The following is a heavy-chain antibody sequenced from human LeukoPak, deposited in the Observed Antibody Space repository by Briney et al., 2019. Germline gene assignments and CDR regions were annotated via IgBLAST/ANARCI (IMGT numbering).Heavy chain of an antibody. CDR3: ARVKPPFIAARPMSGWFDP. V-gene: IGHV1-8*02. J-gene: IGHJ5*02. CDR2: MNPNSGNT. Sequence: ASVKVSCKASGYTFTGYYMHWVRQAPGQGLEWMGWMNPNSGNTGYAQKFQGRVTMTRNTSISTAYMELSSLRSEDTAVYYCARVKPPFIAARPMSGWFDPWGQGTLVTVSS. D-gene: IGHD6-6*01. CDR1: GYTFTGYY.